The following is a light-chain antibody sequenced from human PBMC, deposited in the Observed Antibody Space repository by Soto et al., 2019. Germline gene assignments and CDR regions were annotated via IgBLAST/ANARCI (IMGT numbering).Light chain of an antibody. CDR2: GAS. Sequence: ESVWSKSQGTLSLSPGETASLSCRASQNVRGSYLAWYQQKPGQAPRLLIYGASTGATGIPDRFSGSGSGTDFTLTISRLEPEDFAVYYCQQYGSSGTFGQGTKVDI. J-gene: IGKJ1*01. V-gene: IGKV3-20*01. CDR3: QQYGSSGT. CDR1: QNVRGSY.